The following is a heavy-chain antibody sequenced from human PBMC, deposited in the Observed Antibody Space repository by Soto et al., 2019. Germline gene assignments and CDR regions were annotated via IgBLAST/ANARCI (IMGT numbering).Heavy chain of an antibody. D-gene: IGHD6-13*01. J-gene: IGHJ6*02. Sequence: GGSLRLSCAASGFTFSSYSMNWVRQAPGKGLEWVSYISSSSSTIYYADSVKGRFTISRDNAKNSLYLQMNSLRDEDTAVYYCARTYGYSNDYDYGMVVWGQGTTVTVSS. CDR1: GFTFSSYS. CDR2: ISSSSSTI. V-gene: IGHV3-48*02. CDR3: ARTYGYSNDYDYGMVV.